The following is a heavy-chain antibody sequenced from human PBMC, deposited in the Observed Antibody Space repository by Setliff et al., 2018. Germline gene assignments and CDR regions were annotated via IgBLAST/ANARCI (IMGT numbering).Heavy chain of an antibody. CDR1: FVTRGSFSGYY. CDR3: ARGRAGHSGH. D-gene: IGHD6-19*01. V-gene: IGHV4-59*06. J-gene: IGHJ4*02. Sequence: SETLSLTCGVFVTRGSFSGYYWSWIRQPPGKGLEWIGYIYYSGSTSYYNPSLKSRVTISVDTSKNQFSLKLSSVTAADTAVYYCARGRAGHSGHWGQGTLVTVSS. CDR2: IYYSGST.